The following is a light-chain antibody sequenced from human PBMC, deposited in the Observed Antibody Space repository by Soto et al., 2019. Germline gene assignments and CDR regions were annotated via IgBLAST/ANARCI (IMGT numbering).Light chain of an antibody. CDR3: QYYGLSLP. CDR2: AAS. J-gene: IGKJ1*01. CDR1: QSVTSTY. V-gene: IGKV3-20*01. Sequence: VLTKSHIPLYLSPGERATLSCRASQSVTSTYLSCYQQKPGQAPRLLFYAASSRAMGVPDRFTGSGSGTDFTLTINRLELEDFPVYYCQYYGLSLPFVPGTKV.